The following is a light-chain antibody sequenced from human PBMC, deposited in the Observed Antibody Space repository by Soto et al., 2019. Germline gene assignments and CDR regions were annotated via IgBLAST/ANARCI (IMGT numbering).Light chain of an antibody. CDR3: QKCDSAPYT. J-gene: IGKJ2*01. Sequence: DIQMTQSPSSLSASIGDRVTITCRARQGISNYLAWYQQKPGKVPKLLIYSASTLQSGVPSRFSGSGSGTDFTLTITSLQPEDVASYYCQKCDSAPYTFGQGTKLQIK. V-gene: IGKV1-27*01. CDR2: SAS. CDR1: QGISNY.